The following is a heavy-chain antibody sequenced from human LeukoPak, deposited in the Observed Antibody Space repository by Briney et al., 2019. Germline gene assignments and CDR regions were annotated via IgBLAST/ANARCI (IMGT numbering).Heavy chain of an antibody. CDR3: AREKATGPFDY. CDR2: ISSSGSTI. D-gene: IGHD1-26*01. Sequence: GGSLRLPCAASGLTFSDYYMTWIRQAPGKWLEWVSYISSSGSTIYYADSVKGRFTISRDNAKNSLYLQMNSLRAEDTAVYYCAREKATGPFDYWGQGTLVTVSS. V-gene: IGHV3-11*01. CDR1: GLTFSDYY. J-gene: IGHJ4*02.